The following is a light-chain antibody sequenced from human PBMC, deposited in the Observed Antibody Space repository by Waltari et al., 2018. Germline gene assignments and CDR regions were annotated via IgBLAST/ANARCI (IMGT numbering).Light chain of an antibody. CDR1: QDISNY. Sequence: DIQMTQSPSSLSASVGDRVTITCQASQDISNYLNWYKQKPGKAPKLLLFAASTLQSGVPSRFSGSGSGTDFTLTISSLQPEDFATYYCQQANSFPLTFGGGTKVEIK. CDR3: QQANSFPLT. J-gene: IGKJ4*01. V-gene: IGKV1-12*01. CDR2: AAS.